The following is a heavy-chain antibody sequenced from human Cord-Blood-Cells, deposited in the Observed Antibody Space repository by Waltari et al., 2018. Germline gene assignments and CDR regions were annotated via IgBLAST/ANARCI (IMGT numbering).Heavy chain of an antibody. CDR2: ISYDGSNK. V-gene: IGHV3-30-3*01. CDR3: ARETLLRFLEWLFDY. CDR1: GFTFSSYA. D-gene: IGHD3-3*01. Sequence: QVQLVESGGGVVQPGRSLRLSCAASGFTFSSYAMHWVRQAPGKGLEWVAVISYDGSNKYYADSVKGRFTISRDNSKNTLYLQMNSLRAEDTAVYYCARETLLRFLEWLFDYWGQGTLVTVSS. J-gene: IGHJ4*02.